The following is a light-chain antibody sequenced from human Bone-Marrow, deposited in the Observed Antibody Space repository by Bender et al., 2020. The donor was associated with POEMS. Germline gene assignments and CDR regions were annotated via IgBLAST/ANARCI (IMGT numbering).Light chain of an antibody. V-gene: IGLV3-1*01. CDR1: NFGDKY. CDR3: QAWDTYSVI. Sequence: SYELTQPPSVSVSPGQSATITCSGDNFGDKYASWYQQMPGQSPVLVIYRDNQRPSGIPERFSGSNSGNTATPTISGTQAMDEADYYCQAWDTYSVILGGGNK. CDR2: RDN. J-gene: IGLJ2*01.